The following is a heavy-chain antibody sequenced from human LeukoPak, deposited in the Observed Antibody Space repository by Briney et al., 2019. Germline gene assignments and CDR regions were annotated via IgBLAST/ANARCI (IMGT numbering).Heavy chain of an antibody. Sequence: PGGSLRLSCAASGFTFSSYGMHWVRRAPGKGLEWVAVISYDGSNKYYADSVKGRFTISRDNSKNTLYLQMNSLRAEDTAVYYCAKQVVVADGYFDYWGQGTLVTVSS. CDR2: ISYDGSNK. CDR3: AKQVVVADGYFDY. J-gene: IGHJ4*02. D-gene: IGHD2-15*01. CDR1: GFTFSSYG. V-gene: IGHV3-30*18.